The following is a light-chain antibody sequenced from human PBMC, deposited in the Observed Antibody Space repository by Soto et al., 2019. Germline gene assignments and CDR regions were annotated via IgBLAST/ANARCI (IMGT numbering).Light chain of an antibody. CDR1: SSDIGSYRL. CDR3: CSYVGDQVGV. CDR2: EVT. J-gene: IGLJ2*01. Sequence: QSALTQPASVSGSPGQSITISCTGTSSDIGSYRLVSWYQQYPGEAPKLIIYEVTKRPSGVSNRFSGSKSGNTASLTISGLQAEDEADYYCCSYVGDQVGVFGGGTKLTVL. V-gene: IGLV2-23*02.